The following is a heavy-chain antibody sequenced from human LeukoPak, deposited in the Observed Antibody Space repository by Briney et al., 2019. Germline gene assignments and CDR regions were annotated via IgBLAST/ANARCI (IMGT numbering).Heavy chain of an antibody. D-gene: IGHD5-24*01. CDR1: GGSISQYY. Sequence: SETLSLTCSVSGGSISQYYWTWIRQTPGRGLDWIGYISASGGTNYNPSLESRVTLSLATSEKQSSLIVNSVTAADTAVYYCARGTMPTIGSWVFDFWGLGTMVTVSS. V-gene: IGHV4-4*09. CDR3: ARGTMPTIGSWVFDF. J-gene: IGHJ3*01. CDR2: ISASGGT.